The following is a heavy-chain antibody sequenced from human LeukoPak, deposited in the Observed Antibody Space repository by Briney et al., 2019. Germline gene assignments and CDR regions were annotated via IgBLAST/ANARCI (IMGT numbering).Heavy chain of an antibody. J-gene: IGHJ1*01. CDR3: ARCSSTSCYTRGGSAEYFEH. D-gene: IGHD2-2*02. CDR2: IIPIFGIA. Sequence: SVKVSSKASGGTFSSYAISWVRQAPGQGLEWMGRIIPIFGIANYAQKFQGRVTITADKSTSTAYMELSSLRSEDTAVYYCARCSSTSCYTRGGSAEYFEHWGQGTLVTVSS. V-gene: IGHV1-69*04. CDR1: GGTFSSYA.